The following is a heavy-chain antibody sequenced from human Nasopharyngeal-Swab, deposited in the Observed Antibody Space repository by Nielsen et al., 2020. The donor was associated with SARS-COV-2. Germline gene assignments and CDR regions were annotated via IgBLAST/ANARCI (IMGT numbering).Heavy chain of an antibody. V-gene: IGHV4-34*01. CDR1: GGSFSGYY. CDR2: INHSGST. J-gene: IGHJ3*02. Sequence: SETLSLTCAVYGGSFSGYYWSWIRQPPGKGLEWIAEINHSGSTNYNPSLKSRVTISVDTSKNQFSLKLSSVTAADTAVYYCARGKYQRLFSGAFDIWGQGTMVTVSS. D-gene: IGHD2-2*01. CDR3: ARGKYQRLFSGAFDI.